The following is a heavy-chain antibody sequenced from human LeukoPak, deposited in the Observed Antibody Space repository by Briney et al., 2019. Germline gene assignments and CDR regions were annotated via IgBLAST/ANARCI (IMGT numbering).Heavy chain of an antibody. CDR2: IKRKTDGGTT. J-gene: IGHJ4*02. V-gene: IGHV3-15*01. D-gene: IGHD3-22*01. CDR3: TTTYYYDSSGPSH. Sequence: PGGSLRLSCAASGFTFSNAWMSWVRQAPGKGLEWVGRIKRKTDGGTTDYAAPVKGRFTISRDDSKNTLYLQMNSLKTEDTAVYYCTTTYYYDSSGPSHWGQGTLVTVSS. CDR1: GFTFSNAW.